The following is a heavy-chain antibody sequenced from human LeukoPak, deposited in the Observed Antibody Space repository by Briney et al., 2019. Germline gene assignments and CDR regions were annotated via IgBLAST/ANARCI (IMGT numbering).Heavy chain of an antibody. J-gene: IGHJ4*02. CDR3: SRLGIAASLKFDY. CDR2: IRNKGYGGTT. V-gene: IGHV3-49*03. D-gene: IGHD6-13*01. CDR1: GFTFGNYY. Sequence: GGSLRLSCSASGFTFGNYYIIWFRQAPGKGLEWIGFIRNKGYGGTTEYASSVKGRFSISRDDSSSIAYVQMNSLKPEDTAVYYCSRLGIAASLKFDYWGQGALVTVSS.